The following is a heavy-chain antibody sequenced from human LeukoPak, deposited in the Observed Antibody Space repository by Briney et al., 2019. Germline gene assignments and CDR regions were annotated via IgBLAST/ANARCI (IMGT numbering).Heavy chain of an antibody. CDR2: IIPIFGTA. J-gene: IGHJ6*02. V-gene: IGHV1-69*13. CDR1: GGTFSSYA. Sequence: SVKVSCKASGGTFSSYAISWVRQAPGQGLEWMGGIIPIFGTANYAQKFQGRVTITADESTSTAYMELSSLRSEDTAVYYCARVLLLPTYCYYGMDVWGQGTTVTVSS. D-gene: IGHD2-15*01. CDR3: ARVLLLPTYCYYGMDV.